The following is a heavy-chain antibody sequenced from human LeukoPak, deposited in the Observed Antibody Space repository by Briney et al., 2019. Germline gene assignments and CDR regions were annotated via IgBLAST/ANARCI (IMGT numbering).Heavy chain of an antibody. CDR2: IYYSGST. D-gene: IGHD3-10*01. CDR1: GGSFSSYY. V-gene: IGHV4-39*01. Sequence: SETLSLTCAVYGGSFSSYYWSWIRQPPGKGLEWIGSIYYSGSTYYNPSLKSRVTISVDTSKNQFSLKLSSVTAADTAVYYCASWITMVRGVIITEGWFDPWGQGTLVTVSS. J-gene: IGHJ5*02. CDR3: ASWITMVRGVIITEGWFDP.